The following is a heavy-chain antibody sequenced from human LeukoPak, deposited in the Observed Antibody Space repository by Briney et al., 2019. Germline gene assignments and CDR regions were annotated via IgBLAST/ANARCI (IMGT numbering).Heavy chain of an antibody. CDR3: ARSSIVGATDYFDY. CDR1: GGSISSYY. D-gene: IGHD1-26*01. Sequence: SETLSLTCTVSGGSISSYYWSWIRQPAGKGLEWIGRIYTSGSTNYNPSLKSRATMSVDTSKNQFSLKLSSVTAADTAVYYCARSSIVGATDYFDYWGQGTLVTVSS. CDR2: IYTSGST. V-gene: IGHV4-4*07. J-gene: IGHJ4*02.